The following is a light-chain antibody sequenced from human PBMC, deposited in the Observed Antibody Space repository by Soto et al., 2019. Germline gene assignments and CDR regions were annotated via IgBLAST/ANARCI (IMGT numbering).Light chain of an antibody. CDR2: KAS. Sequence: DIQMTQSPSTLSASVGDRVTITCRASQSISGWLAWYQQKPGKAPRLLIYKASNLQSGVPSRFSGSGSGKECTLTIDNLQPDDYATYYCQEYNSHSRYTFGQGTRL. CDR3: QEYNSHSRYT. CDR1: QSISGW. J-gene: IGKJ2*01. V-gene: IGKV1-5*03.